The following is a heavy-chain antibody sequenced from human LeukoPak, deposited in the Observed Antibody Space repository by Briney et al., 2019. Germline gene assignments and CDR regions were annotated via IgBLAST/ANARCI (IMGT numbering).Heavy chain of an antibody. CDR1: GFTFSSYA. J-gene: IGHJ5*02. Sequence: PGASLRLSCAASGFTFSSYAMSWVRQAPGKGLEWVAVISYDGSNKYYADSVKGRFTISRDNSKNTLYLQMNSLRAEDTAVYYCARDSPSYCSSTSCYRDNWFDPWGQGTLVTVSS. V-gene: IGHV3-30-3*01. CDR2: ISYDGSNK. D-gene: IGHD2-2*02. CDR3: ARDSPSYCSSTSCYRDNWFDP.